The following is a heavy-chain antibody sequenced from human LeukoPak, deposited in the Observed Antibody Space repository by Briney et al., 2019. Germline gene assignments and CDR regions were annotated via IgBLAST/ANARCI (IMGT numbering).Heavy chain of an antibody. CDR1: GGSISSSDYY. CDR3: ARYPTATVSFDY. CDR2: IYYSGNT. V-gene: IGHV4-39*01. D-gene: IGHD4-17*01. Sequence: SETLSLTCTVSGGSISSSDYYWGWIRQPPGKGLEWIGSIYYSGNTYYNPSLKSRVTISVDTSKNQFSLRLSFVTAADTAVYYCARYPTATVSFDYWGQGTLVTVSS. J-gene: IGHJ4*02.